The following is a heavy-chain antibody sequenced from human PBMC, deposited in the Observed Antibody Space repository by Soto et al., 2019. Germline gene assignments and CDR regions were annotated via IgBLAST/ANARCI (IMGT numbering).Heavy chain of an antibody. CDR3: ARLPTMATAAFDI. Sequence: PSETLSLTCTVSGGSISSGDYYWSWIRQPPGKGLEWIGYIYYSGSTYYNPSLKSRVTISVDTSKNQFSLKLSSVTAADTAVYFCARLPTMATAAFDIWGQGTMVPVSS. D-gene: IGHD3-10*01. J-gene: IGHJ3*02. V-gene: IGHV4-30-4*01. CDR1: GGSISSGDYY. CDR2: IYYSGST.